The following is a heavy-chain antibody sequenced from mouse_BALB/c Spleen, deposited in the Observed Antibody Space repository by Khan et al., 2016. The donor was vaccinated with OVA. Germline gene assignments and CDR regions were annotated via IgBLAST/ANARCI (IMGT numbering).Heavy chain of an antibody. Sequence: QMQLEESGPGLVAPSQSLSITCTVSGFSLTSYGIHWVRQPPGKGLEWLGIIWAGGSTNYNSALMSRLSISKDNSRSQVFLKMNSLQTDDTAMYFCVRNRESDYFDYWGQGTTLTVSS. CDR2: IWAGGST. V-gene: IGHV2-9*02. CDR3: VRNRESDYFDY. J-gene: IGHJ2*01. CDR1: GFSLTSYG.